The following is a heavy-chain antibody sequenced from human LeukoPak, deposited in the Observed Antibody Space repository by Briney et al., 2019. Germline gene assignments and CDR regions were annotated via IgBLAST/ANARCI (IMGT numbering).Heavy chain of an antibody. V-gene: IGHV4-61*02. J-gene: IGHJ4*02. CDR3: AADPLWSAGAY. Sequence: PSETLSLTCTVSGGSISSGSYYWSWIRQPAGKGLEWIGRMSISGSTNYNPSLNSRVTISVDTSKNQFSPKLSSVTAADTAVYYCAADPLWSAGAYWGQGTLVTVSS. D-gene: IGHD2-21*01. CDR1: GGSISSGSYY. CDR2: MSISGST.